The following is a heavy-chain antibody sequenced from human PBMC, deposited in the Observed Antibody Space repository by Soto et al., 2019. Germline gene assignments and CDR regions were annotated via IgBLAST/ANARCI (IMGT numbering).Heavy chain of an antibody. D-gene: IGHD3-16*01. V-gene: IGHV3-11*01. CDR2: ISSSGSTI. CDR3: ARVDYDYIWGSLSH. CDR1: GFTFSDYY. J-gene: IGHJ4*02. Sequence: GGSLRLSCAASGFTFSDYYMSWIRQASGKGLEWVSYISSSGSTIYYADSVKGRFTISRDNAKNSLYLQMNSLRAEDTAVYYCARVDYDYIWGSLSHWGQGTLVTVSS.